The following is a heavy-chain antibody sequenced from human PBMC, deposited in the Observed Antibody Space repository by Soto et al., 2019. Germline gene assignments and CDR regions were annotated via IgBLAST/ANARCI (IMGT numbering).Heavy chain of an antibody. CDR3: ASDQGLLLGWDFDL. D-gene: IGHD2-21*01. J-gene: IGHJ2*01. CDR1: GFTFSSYG. V-gene: IGHV3-33*01. CDR2: IWYDGSNK. Sequence: QVQLVESGGGVVQPGRSLRLSCAASGFTFSSYGMHWVRQAPGKGLEWVAVIWYDGSNKYYADSVKGRFTISRDNSKNTLYLQMNSLRAEDRAVYYCASDQGLLLGWDFDLWGRGTLVTVSS.